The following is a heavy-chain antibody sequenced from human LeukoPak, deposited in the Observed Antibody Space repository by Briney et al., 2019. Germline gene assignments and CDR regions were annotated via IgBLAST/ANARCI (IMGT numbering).Heavy chain of an antibody. Sequence: ASVKVSCKASGYTFTSYDINWVRQATGKGLEWMGWMNPKSGNTGYAQKFQGRVTMTRKTYISTAYMELSSLRSENTAVEYCARFRYYYGSGSYSRDYYYYYMDVWGKGTTVTISS. CDR2: MNPKSGNT. V-gene: IGHV1-8*01. CDR1: GYTFTSYD. D-gene: IGHD3-10*01. J-gene: IGHJ6*03. CDR3: ARFRYYYGSGSYSRDYYYYYMDV.